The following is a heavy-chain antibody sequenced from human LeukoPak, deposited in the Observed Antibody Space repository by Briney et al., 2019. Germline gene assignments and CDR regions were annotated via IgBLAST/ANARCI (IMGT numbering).Heavy chain of an antibody. J-gene: IGHJ4*02. CDR2: IRYDGSNK. CDR1: GFTFSSYG. V-gene: IGHV3-30*02. D-gene: IGHD6-6*01. Sequence: GGSLRLSCAASGFTFSSYGMHWVRQAPGKGLEWVAFIRYDGSNKYYADSVKGRFTISRDNSKNTLYLQMNSLRAEDTAVYYCAKVLQAPSIAARPFDYWGQGTLVTVSS. CDR3: AKVLQAPSIAARPFDY.